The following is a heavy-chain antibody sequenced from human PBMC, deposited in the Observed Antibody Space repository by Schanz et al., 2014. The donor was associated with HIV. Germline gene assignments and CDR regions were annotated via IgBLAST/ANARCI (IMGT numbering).Heavy chain of an antibody. D-gene: IGHD3-16*01. CDR1: GFTFSTDG. CDR2: IPYDGSNK. J-gene: IGHJ6*02. CDR3: ARVANWDYFGMDV. V-gene: IGHV3-30*03. Sequence: QVQLVESGGGVVQPGRSLRLSCAASGFTFSTDGXXXXXXPPDKAREGPPLIPYDGSNKYYADSVKGRFTISRDNSKNTLFLQMNSLRGEDTAVYYCARVANWDYFGMDVFSRGTTVTVSS.